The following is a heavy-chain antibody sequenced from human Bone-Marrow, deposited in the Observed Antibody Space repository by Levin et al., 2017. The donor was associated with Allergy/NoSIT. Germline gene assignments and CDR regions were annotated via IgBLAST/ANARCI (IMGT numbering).Heavy chain of an antibody. J-gene: IGHJ3*01. V-gene: IGHV3-33*01. CDR2: ISYDGYHK. CDR3: ARYPGLVGTADKALDL. Sequence: GGSLRLSCTASGFMFSNYGMHWVRQAPGKGLEWVAVISYDGYHKYNADSVKGRFTISRDNSKNTVFLQMNSVRADDMAVYFCARYPGLVGTADKALDLWGKGTMVTVSS. CDR1: GFMFSNYG. D-gene: IGHD1-7*01.